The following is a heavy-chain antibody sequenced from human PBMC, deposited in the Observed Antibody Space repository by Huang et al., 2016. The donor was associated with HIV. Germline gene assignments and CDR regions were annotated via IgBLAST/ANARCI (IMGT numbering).Heavy chain of an antibody. V-gene: IGHV1-8*01. Sequence: QIQLAQSGAEVKKPGASVKVSCKASGYTFTNYDINWVRQASGQGLECMGWMNPKSGNVGYTKKFQGRVAIVRNSSINTSYLEVTSLTSEDTAVYYCARGFGINYNHEAFDVWGQGTMVTVSS. CDR3: ARGFGINYNHEAFDV. D-gene: IGHD3-10*01. CDR1: GYTFTNYD. CDR2: MNPKSGNV. J-gene: IGHJ3*01.